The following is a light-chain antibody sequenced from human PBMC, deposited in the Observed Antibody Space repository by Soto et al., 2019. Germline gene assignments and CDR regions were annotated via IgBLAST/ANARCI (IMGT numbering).Light chain of an antibody. CDR3: QQYHKWPLT. V-gene: IGKV3-15*01. Sequence: EIVLTQSPATRSVSPGGTGTLSCRASQSGSSNLAWYQQKPGQAPRLLIYGASTRATGIPARFSGSGSGTEFILTISSLQSEDFAVYYCQQYHKWPLTFGGGTKVDIK. CDR1: QSGSSN. J-gene: IGKJ4*01. CDR2: GAS.